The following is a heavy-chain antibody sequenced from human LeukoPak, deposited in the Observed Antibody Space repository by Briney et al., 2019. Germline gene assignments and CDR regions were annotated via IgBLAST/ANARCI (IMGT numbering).Heavy chain of an antibody. J-gene: IGHJ4*02. Sequence: PSETLSLTCTVSGVSISSYYWSWIRQPPGKGLEWIGDIYYSGSTNYNASLKSRGTISVDTSKNQFSLKLSSVTAADTAVYYCASIGSSGWYYFDYGGQGTLVTVSS. CDR2: IYYSGST. D-gene: IGHD6-19*01. CDR3: ASIGSSGWYYFDY. CDR1: GVSISSYY. V-gene: IGHV4-59*01.